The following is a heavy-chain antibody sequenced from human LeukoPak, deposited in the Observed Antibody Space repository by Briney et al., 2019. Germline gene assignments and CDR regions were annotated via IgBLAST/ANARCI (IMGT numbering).Heavy chain of an antibody. Sequence: GGSLRLSCVASGYPFSQHGIHWVRQAPGRGLEWVAVIWPDGNKKEYADSVRGRFIVSKDNSENTLSLQMNSLRAEDTAVYYCARREYSSGWYARDWGQGSLVTVSS. J-gene: IGHJ4*02. V-gene: IGHV3-33*01. CDR1: GYPFSQHG. D-gene: IGHD6-19*01. CDR2: IWPDGNKK. CDR3: ARREYSSGWYARD.